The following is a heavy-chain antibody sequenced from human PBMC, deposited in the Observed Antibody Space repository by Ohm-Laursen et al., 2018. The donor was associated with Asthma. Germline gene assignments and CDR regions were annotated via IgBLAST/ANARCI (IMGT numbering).Heavy chain of an antibody. V-gene: IGHV3-30-3*01. CDR1: GLNFNSTT. CDR2: MSYDGSNK. Sequence: SLRLSCSASGLNFNSTTMHWVRQAPGKGLEWVEVMSYDGSNKYHADSVKGRFTISRDNSKNTLFLQMNSLRPEDTAVYYCARGHGGIQRWLSYQCDNWGQGALVTVSS. J-gene: IGHJ4*02. CDR3: ARGHGGIQRWLSYQCDN. D-gene: IGHD5-18*01.